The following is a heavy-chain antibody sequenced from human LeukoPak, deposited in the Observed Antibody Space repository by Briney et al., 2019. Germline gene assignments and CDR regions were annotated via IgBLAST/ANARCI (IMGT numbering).Heavy chain of an antibody. CDR1: GFTFSSYW. D-gene: IGHD6-13*01. J-gene: IGHJ4*02. V-gene: IGHV3-7*04. CDR3: ARGLLAAAGIDY. CDR2: IKQDGSEK. Sequence: GGSLRLSCAASGFTFSSYWMSWVRQAPAQGLEWVANIKQDGSEKNYVDSVKGRFTISRDNAKNSLYLQMNSPRAEDTAVYYCARGLLAAAGIDYWGQGALVTVSS.